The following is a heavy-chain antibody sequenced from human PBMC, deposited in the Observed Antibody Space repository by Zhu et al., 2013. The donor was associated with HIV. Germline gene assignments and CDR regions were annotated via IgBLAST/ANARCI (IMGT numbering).Heavy chain of an antibody. CDR2: IIPIFGTA. CDR3: ARDSHPGQLRITIFGVVITYFVL. V-gene: IGHV1-69*01. D-gene: IGHD3-3*01. CDR1: GGTFSSYA. J-gene: IGHJ4*02. Sequence: QVQLVQSGAEVKKPGSSVKVSCKASGGTFSSYAISWVRQAPGQGLEWMGGIIPIFGTANYAQKFQGRVTITADESTSTAYMELSSLRSEDTAVYYCARDSHPGQLRITIFGVVITYFVLLGPREPWSPSPQ.